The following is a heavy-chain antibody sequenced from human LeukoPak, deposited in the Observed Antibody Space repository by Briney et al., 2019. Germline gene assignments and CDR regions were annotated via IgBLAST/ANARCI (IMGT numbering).Heavy chain of an antibody. CDR2: IRSKAHNYAT. Sequence: PGGSLRLSCAASGFTFSGSAMHWVRQASGKGLEWVGRIRSKAHNYATAYAASVKGRFTISRDDSKNMAYLQMNSLKTEDTAVYYCTRLSYSNSTPDSWGPGTLVTVSS. D-gene: IGHD6-6*01. CDR3: TRLSYSNSTPDS. J-gene: IGHJ4*02. V-gene: IGHV3-73*01. CDR1: GFTFSGSA.